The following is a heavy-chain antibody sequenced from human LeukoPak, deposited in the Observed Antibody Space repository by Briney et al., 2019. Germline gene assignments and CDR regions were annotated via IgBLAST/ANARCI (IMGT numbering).Heavy chain of an antibody. CDR2: IYHSGST. D-gene: IGHD6-13*01. V-gene: IGHV4-30-2*01. CDR3: ARLSIAAAGTGSDY. J-gene: IGHJ4*02. CDR1: GGSIGIGGYS. Sequence: SETLSLTCAVSGGSIGIGGYSWSWIRQPPGKGLEWIGYIYHSGSTYYNPSLKSRVTISVDRSKNQFSLKLSSVTAADTAVYYCARLSIAAAGTGSDYWGQGTLVTVSS.